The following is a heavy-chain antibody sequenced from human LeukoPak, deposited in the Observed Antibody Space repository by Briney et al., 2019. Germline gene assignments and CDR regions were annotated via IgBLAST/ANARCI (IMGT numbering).Heavy chain of an antibody. V-gene: IGHV4-59*08. CDR1: GGSISSYY. CDR3: ARAGITIFGVVSVFDY. CDR2: IYYSGST. D-gene: IGHD3-3*01. Sequence: SETLSLTCTVSGGSISSYYWSWIRQPPGKGLEWIGYIYYSGSTYYNPSLKSRVTISVDTSKNQFSLKLSSVTAADTAVYYCARAGITIFGVVSVFDYWGQGTLVTVSS. J-gene: IGHJ4*02.